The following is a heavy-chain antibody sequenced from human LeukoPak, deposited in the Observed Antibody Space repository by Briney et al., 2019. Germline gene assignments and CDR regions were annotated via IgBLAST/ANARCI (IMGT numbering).Heavy chain of an antibody. CDR2: IWYAGHNK. V-gene: IGHV3-33*01. CDR1: GFNFSSFG. J-gene: IGHJ4*02. D-gene: IGHD6-19*01. Sequence: GQSLRLSCAASGFNFSSFGMHWVRQAPGKGLEWVAVIWYAGHNKYYADSMKGRFTISRDNSKNTLYLHLTSMRADDTAVYYCARNGQQWPVYSCDDWGQGTLVTVSS. CDR3: ARNGQQWPVYSCDD.